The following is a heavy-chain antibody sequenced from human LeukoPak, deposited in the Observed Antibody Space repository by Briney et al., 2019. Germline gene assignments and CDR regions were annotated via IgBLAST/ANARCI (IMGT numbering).Heavy chain of an antibody. CDR3: ARRGYSSGWYVIDY. Sequence: GGSLRLSCAASGFTFSSYWVHWVRQAPGKGLVWVSRINSDGSSTTYADSVKGRFTISRDNAKNTLYLQMNSLRAEDTAVYYCARRGYSSGWYVIDYWGQGTLVTVSS. V-gene: IGHV3-74*01. CDR2: INSDGSST. J-gene: IGHJ4*02. D-gene: IGHD6-19*01. CDR1: GFTFSSYW.